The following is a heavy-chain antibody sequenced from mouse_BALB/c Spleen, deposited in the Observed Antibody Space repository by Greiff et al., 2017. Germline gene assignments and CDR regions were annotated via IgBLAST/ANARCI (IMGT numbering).Heavy chain of an antibody. Sequence: EVKLVESGGGLVKPGGSLKLSCAASGFAFSSYDMSWVRQTPEKRLEWVAYISSGGGSTYYPDTVKGRFTISRDNAKNTLYLQMSSLKSEDTAMYYCASAYEYDGVWFAYWGQGTLVTVSA. D-gene: IGHD2-4*01. V-gene: IGHV5-12-1*01. CDR3: ASAYEYDGVWFAY. CDR1: GFAFSSYD. CDR2: ISSGGGST. J-gene: IGHJ3*01.